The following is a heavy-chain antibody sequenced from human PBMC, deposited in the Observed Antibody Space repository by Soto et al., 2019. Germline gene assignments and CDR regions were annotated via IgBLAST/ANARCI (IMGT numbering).Heavy chain of an antibody. CDR1: GGTFSSYA. V-gene: IGHV1-69*13. Sequence: SVKVSCKASGGTFSSYAISWVRQAPGQGLEWMGGIIPIFGTANYAQKFQGRVTITADESTSTAYMELSSLRSEDTAVYYCARSGRADCSSTSCYRFYGMDVWGQGTTVTVSS. CDR2: IIPIFGTA. J-gene: IGHJ6*02. CDR3: ARSGRADCSSTSCYRFYGMDV. D-gene: IGHD2-2*02.